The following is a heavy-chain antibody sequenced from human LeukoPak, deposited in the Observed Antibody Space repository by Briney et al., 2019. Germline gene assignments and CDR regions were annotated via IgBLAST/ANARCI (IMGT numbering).Heavy chain of an antibody. Sequence: GGSLRLSCAASGFTFSSYGMHWVRQAPGQGLEWVAVIWYDGGNKYYAESVKGRFTISRDNSKNTLYLQMNSLRAEDTAVYYCAKVGGWYEQYYYYYMDVWGKGTTVTVSS. CDR2: IWYDGGNK. J-gene: IGHJ6*03. V-gene: IGHV3-33*06. CDR3: AKVGGWYEQYYYYYMDV. D-gene: IGHD6-19*01. CDR1: GFTFSSYG.